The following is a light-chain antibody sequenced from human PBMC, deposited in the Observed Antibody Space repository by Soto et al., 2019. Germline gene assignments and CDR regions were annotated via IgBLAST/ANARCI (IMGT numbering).Light chain of an antibody. J-gene: IGKJ1*01. CDR3: QKYNSAPWT. CDR2: AAS. Sequence: DIQMTQSPSSLSASVGDRVTISCRASQGISNYLAWYQQKPGQVPELLICAASTLQSGVPSRSSGSGSGTDFTLTISSLQPEDVATYYCQKYNSAPWTFGQGTKVEIK. CDR1: QGISNY. V-gene: IGKV1-27*01.